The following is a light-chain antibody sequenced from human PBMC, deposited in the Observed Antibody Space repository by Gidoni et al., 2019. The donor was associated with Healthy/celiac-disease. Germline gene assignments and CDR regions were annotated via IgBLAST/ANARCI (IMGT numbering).Light chain of an antibody. Sequence: EIVLTQSPATLSLSPGERATLSCRASQRVSSYLAWYQQKPGQAPRLLIYDASNRATGIPARFSGSGSGTDFTLTISSLEPEDFAVYYCQQRSNWPPVFXGXTKVEIK. J-gene: IGKJ4*01. CDR1: QRVSSY. CDR3: QQRSNWPPV. V-gene: IGKV3-11*01. CDR2: DAS.